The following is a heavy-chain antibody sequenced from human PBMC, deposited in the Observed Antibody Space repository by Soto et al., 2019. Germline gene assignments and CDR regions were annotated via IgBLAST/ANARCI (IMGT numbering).Heavy chain of an antibody. CDR1: GYTFTSYY. CDR3: AREGIAAAGIGLNWFDP. D-gene: IGHD6-13*01. Sequence: GASVKVSCKASGYTFTSYYMHWVRQAPGQGLEWMGWMNPNSGDTGFAQKFQGRVTMTRNTSISTAYMELSSLRSEDTAVYYCAREGIAAAGIGLNWFDPWGQGTLVTVSS. J-gene: IGHJ5*02. CDR2: MNPNSGDT. V-gene: IGHV1-8*02.